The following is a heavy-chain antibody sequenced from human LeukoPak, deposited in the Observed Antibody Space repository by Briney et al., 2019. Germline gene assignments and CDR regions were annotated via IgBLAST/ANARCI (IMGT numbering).Heavy chain of an antibody. Sequence: GGSLRLSCSASGFTFSTYPMHWVRQAPGRGLEYVSSISSDGDSTYYADSVKGRFTISRDNSKNTLYLQTSNLRAEDTAVYYRVKRTSDYYYYDHWGRGTLVTVSS. J-gene: IGHJ4*02. D-gene: IGHD3-3*01. CDR2: ISSDGDST. CDR1: GFTFSTYP. CDR3: VKRTSDYYYYDH. V-gene: IGHV3-64D*06.